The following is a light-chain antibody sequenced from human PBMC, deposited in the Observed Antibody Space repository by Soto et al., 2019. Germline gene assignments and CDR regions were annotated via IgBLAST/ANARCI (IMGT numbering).Light chain of an antibody. V-gene: IGKV1-5*03. Sequence: DIQMTQSPSTLSASVGDRVTITCRASQRISSWLAWYQQKPGKAPKLLIYKASSLESGVPSRFSGSGSGTEFTLTISSLQPDEFATYYCQQYNSYRTFGQGTKVEIK. J-gene: IGKJ1*01. CDR2: KAS. CDR1: QRISSW. CDR3: QQYNSYRT.